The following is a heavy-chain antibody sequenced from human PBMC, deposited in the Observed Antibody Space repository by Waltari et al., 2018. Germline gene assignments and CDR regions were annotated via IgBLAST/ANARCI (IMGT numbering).Heavy chain of an antibody. D-gene: IGHD6-19*01. J-gene: IGHJ4*02. CDR1: GFTFTKCG. V-gene: IGHV1-18*01. CDR3: ARDSGIAVPGTLIDC. CDR2: ISAYNGNT. Sequence: QAQLMQSGAEVKKPGASVKVSCKTSGFTFTKCGISWVRQAPGQGLEWMGWISAYNGNTKYAQKLQGRVTMTTDTSTNTAHMELRSLRSNDTAVYYCARDSGIAVPGTLIDCWGQGALVTVSS.